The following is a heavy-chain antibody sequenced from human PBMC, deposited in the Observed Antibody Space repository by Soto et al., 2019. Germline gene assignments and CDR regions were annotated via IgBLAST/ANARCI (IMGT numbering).Heavy chain of an antibody. CDR2: IIPIFGTA. CDR1: GGTFSSYA. V-gene: IGHV1-69*12. CDR3: ARDRGPSSGYYPYWFDP. J-gene: IGHJ5*02. Sequence: QVQLVQSGAEVKKPGSSVKVSCEASGGTFSSYAISWVRQAPGQGLEWMGEIIPIFGTANYAQKFQGRVTITADESTSTAYMELSSLRSEDMAVYYCARDRGPSSGYYPYWFDPWGQGTLVTVSS. D-gene: IGHD3-22*01.